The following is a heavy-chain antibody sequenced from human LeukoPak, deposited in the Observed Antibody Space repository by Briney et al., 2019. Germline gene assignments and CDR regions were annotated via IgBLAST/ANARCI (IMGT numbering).Heavy chain of an antibody. Sequence: SQTLSLTCTVSGGSISSGDYYWCWIRQPPGKGLEWIGYIYYSGSTYYDPSLKSRVTISVDTSKNQFSLKLSSVTAADTAVYYCARGPNIVVVPAAILDYWGQGTLVTVSS. CDR3: ARGPNIVVVPAAILDY. V-gene: IGHV4-30-4*01. J-gene: IGHJ4*02. CDR2: IYYSGST. D-gene: IGHD2-2*01. CDR1: GGSISSGDYY.